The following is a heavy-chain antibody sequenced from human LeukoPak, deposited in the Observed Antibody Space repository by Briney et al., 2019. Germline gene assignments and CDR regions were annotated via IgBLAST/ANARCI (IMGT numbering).Heavy chain of an antibody. V-gene: IGHV3-7*01. CDR2: IKEDGSED. J-gene: IGHJ4*02. D-gene: IGHD5-24*01. CDR3: ARDADGYED. Sequence: ETLSLTCAVYGGSFSGYYWSWIRQPPGKGLEWVANIKEDGSEDYYADSVKGRFAISKDNAKNSLYLQMNNLRAEDTAMYYCARDADGYEDWGQGTLVIVSS. CDR1: GGSFSGYY.